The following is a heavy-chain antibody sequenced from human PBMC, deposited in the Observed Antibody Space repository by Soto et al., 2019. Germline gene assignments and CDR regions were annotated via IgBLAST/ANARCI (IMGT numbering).Heavy chain of an antibody. Sequence: SETLSLTCTVSGGSISSSSYYWGWIRQPPGKGLEWIGSIYYSGSTYYNPSLKSRVTISVDTSKNQFSLKLSSVTAADTAVYYCARLGIDSSGPDYWGQGTLVTVSS. CDR3: ARLGIDSSGPDY. V-gene: IGHV4-39*07. J-gene: IGHJ4*02. CDR1: GGSISSSSYY. CDR2: IYYSGST. D-gene: IGHD3-22*01.